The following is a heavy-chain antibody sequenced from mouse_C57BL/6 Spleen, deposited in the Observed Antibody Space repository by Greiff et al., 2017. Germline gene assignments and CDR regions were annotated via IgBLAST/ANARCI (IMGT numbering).Heavy chain of an antibody. Sequence: LQQPGAELAKPGASVKVSCKASGYTFTSYWMRWVKQRPGQGLEWIGRIHPSDSDTNYNQKFKGKATLTVDKSSSTAYMQLRSLTSEDSAVSYYAISTLVAKNPFDYWGQGTTLTVSS. J-gene: IGHJ2*01. CDR1: GYTFTSYW. CDR2: IHPSDSDT. V-gene: IGHV1-74*01. CDR3: AISTLVAKNPFDY. D-gene: IGHD1-1*01.